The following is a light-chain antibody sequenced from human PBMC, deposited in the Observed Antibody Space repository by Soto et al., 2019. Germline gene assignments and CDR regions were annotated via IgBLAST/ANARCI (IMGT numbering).Light chain of an antibody. Sequence: NFMLTQPHSVSESPGKTVTISCTRSSGSIASNYVQWYQQRPGSSPTTVIYEDNQSPSGVPDRFSGSIDTASNSASITISGLETEDEADCSCQSYDSPNPRVVFGGGTKLTVL. V-gene: IGLV6-57*01. J-gene: IGLJ2*01. CDR3: QSYDSPNPRVV. CDR2: EDN. CDR1: SGSIASNY.